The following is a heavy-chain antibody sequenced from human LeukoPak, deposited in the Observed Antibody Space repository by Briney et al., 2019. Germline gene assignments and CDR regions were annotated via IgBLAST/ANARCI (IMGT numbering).Heavy chain of an antibody. D-gene: IGHD6-13*01. CDR3: ARVGIAAADRPFDY. CDR1: GYTFTGYY. V-gene: IGHV1-69*05. CDR2: IIPIFGTA. J-gene: IGHJ4*02. Sequence: GASVKVSCKASGYTFTGYYMHWVRQAPGQGLEWMGGIIPIFGTANYAQKFQGRVTITTDESTSTVYMELSSLRSEDTAVYYCARVGIAAADRPFDYWGQGTLVTVSS.